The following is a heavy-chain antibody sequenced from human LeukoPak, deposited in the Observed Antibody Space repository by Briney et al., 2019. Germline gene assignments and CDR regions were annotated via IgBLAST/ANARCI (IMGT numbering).Heavy chain of an antibody. CDR3: ARSIKGGNSYAIDY. D-gene: IGHD5-18*01. J-gene: IGHJ4*02. CDR2: INHSGST. V-gene: IGHV4-34*01. CDR1: GGSISSYY. Sequence: SETLSLTCTVSGGSISSYYWSWIRQPPGKGLEWIGEINHSGSTNYNPSLKSRVTISVDTSKNQFSLKLSSVTAADTAVYYCARSIKGGNSYAIDYWGQGTLVTVSS.